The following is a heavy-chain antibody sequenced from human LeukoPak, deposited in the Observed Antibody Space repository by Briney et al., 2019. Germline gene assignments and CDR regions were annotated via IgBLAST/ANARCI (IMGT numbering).Heavy chain of an antibody. CDR1: GFTVSSNY. CDR3: ARTIAMTGIDYFDQ. CDR2: MYSDGSA. D-gene: IGHD6-19*01. J-gene: IGHJ4*02. Sequence: PGGSLRLSCAASGFTVSSNYMSWVRHAPGKGLEGVSVMYSDGSAYYADSVKGRFTISRDNSKNRLFLQMNSLRAEDTAVYFCARTIAMTGIDYFDQWGQGTLVTVS. V-gene: IGHV3-53*01.